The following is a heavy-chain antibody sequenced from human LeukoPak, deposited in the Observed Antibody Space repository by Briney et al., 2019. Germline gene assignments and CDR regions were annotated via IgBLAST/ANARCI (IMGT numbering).Heavy chain of an antibody. D-gene: IGHD1-26*01. Sequence: PSQTLSLTCAVSGGSISSGGYSWSWIRQPPGKGLEWIGYIYYSGSTNYNPSLKSRVTISVDTSKNQFSLKLSSVTAADTAVYYCARSEMGIVGSVLLSYWGQGTLVTVSS. V-gene: IGHV4-30-4*07. CDR3: ARSEMGIVGSVLLSY. J-gene: IGHJ4*02. CDR2: IYYSGST. CDR1: GGSISSGGYS.